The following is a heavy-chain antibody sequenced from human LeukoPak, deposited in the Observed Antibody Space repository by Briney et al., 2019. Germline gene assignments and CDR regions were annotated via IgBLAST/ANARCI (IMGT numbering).Heavy chain of an antibody. J-gene: IGHJ6*03. CDR3: ARGRWYQLQYYYYYYMDV. D-gene: IGHD2-2*01. CDR2: IYYSGST. CDR1: GGSISSYY. Sequence: SQTLSLTCTVSGGSISSYYWSWIRQPPGKGLEWIGYIYYSGSTNYNPSLKSRVTISVDTSKNQFSLKLSSVTAADTAVYYCARGRWYQLQYYYYYYMDVWGKGTTVTVSS. V-gene: IGHV4-59*01.